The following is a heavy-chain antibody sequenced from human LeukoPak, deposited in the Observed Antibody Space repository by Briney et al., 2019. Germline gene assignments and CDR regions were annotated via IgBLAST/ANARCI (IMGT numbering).Heavy chain of an antibody. Sequence: PGGSLRLSCAASGLTFSNYAMSWVRQAPGKGLEWVSIIIENGGSKYYADSVKGRFTISRDNAKNSLYLQMNSLRTEDTALYYCSQGSNPGRVRYFDYRGQGSIVTVCS. CDR2: IIENGGSK. V-gene: IGHV3-7*05. CDR1: GLTFSNYA. D-gene: IGHD1-14*01. J-gene: IGHJ4*02. CDR3: SQGSNPGRVRYFDY.